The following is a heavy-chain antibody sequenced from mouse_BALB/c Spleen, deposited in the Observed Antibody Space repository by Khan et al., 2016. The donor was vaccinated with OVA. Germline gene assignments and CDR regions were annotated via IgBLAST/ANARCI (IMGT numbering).Heavy chain of an antibody. CDR3: ARGAGTTYGMDY. CDR2: ILPGSDTI. D-gene: IGHD4-1*01. CDR1: GYTFSNFW. Sequence: QVQLQQSGAELMKPGASVKISCKATGYTFSNFWIEWVQQRPGHGLEWIGEILPGSDTIHHNEKFKGKATFTADPSSNTAYIQLSSLTSEDSAVYYWARGAGTTYGMDYWGQGTSVTVSS. J-gene: IGHJ4*01. V-gene: IGHV1-9*01.